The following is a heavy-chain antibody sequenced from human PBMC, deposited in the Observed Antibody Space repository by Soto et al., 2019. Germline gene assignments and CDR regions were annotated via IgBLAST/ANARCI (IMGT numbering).Heavy chain of an antibody. CDR3: AKAGYGSGSYYTLSFDY. V-gene: IGHV3-23*01. D-gene: IGHD3-10*01. J-gene: IGHJ4*02. CDR2: ITNTGGGT. Sequence: GGSLRLSCAGSGFTFSSYAVSWVRQAPGKGLECVSSITNTGGGTYYTDSVKGRFTISRDNSKNTVYLQMYSLRAEDTAIYYCAKAGYGSGSYYTLSFDYWGQGSLVTVSS. CDR1: GFTFSSYA.